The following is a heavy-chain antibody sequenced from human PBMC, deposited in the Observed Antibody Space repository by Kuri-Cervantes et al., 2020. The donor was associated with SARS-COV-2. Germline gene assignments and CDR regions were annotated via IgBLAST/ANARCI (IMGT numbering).Heavy chain of an antibody. D-gene: IGHD2-2*01. CDR2: ISSSGSTI. CDR3: ARGGLYCSSTSCYGTHFDY. V-gene: IGHV3-11*01. CDR1: GFTFSDYY. Sequence: GESLKISCAASGFTFSDYYMSWIRQAPGKGLEWVSYISSSGSTIYYADSVKGRFTISRDNAKNSLYLQMNSLRVEDTAVYYCARGGLYCSSTSCYGTHFDYWGQGTLVTVSS. J-gene: IGHJ4*02.